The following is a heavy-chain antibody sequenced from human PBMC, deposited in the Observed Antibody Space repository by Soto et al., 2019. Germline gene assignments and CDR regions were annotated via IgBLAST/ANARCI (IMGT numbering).Heavy chain of an antibody. CDR2: INPDGRDR. V-gene: IGHV3-7*01. Sequence: DVQLVESGGGLVQPGGSLRLSCAASGFSFRDYWMTWVRQAPGKGRQLVAYINPDGRDRRYVDSVKGRFTVSKDNNENSLYLHMNSPRGEDSAVYYCARGPPWTDAFDLWGQGTMVTVSS. D-gene: IGHD1-1*01. CDR3: ARGPPWTDAFDL. CDR1: GFSFRDYW. J-gene: IGHJ3*01.